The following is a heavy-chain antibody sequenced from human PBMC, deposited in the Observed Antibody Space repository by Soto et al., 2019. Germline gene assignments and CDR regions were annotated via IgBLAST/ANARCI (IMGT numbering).Heavy chain of an antibody. D-gene: IGHD2-15*01. CDR2: INPSGGFT. V-gene: IGHV1-46*01. J-gene: IGHJ6*02. CDR1: GYTFISYY. CDR3: ARSNVALDA. Sequence: ASVKVSCKASGYTFISYYMHWVRQAPGQGLEWMGVINPSGGFTTYPQKFQGRVTMTRDTSTSTVYMELSGLRSEDTAVYYCARSNVALDAWGQGTTVTVSS.